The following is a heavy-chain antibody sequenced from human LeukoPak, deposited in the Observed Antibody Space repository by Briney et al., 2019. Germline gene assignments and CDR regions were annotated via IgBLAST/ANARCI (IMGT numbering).Heavy chain of an antibody. D-gene: IGHD4-23*01. V-gene: IGHV4-59*01. J-gene: IGHJ5*02. CDR2: IYYSGST. Sequence: PSETLSLTCTVSGGSISSYYWSWIRQPPGKGLEWIGYIYYSGSTNYNPSLKSRVTISVDTSKNQFSLKLSSVTAADTAVYYCARRRLLRYNWFDPWGQGTLVTVSS. CDR3: ARRRLLRYNWFDP. CDR1: GGSISSYY.